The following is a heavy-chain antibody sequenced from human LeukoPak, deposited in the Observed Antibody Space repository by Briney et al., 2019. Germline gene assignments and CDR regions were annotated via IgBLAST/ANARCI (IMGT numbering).Heavy chain of an antibody. J-gene: IGHJ4*02. CDR3: ASVAVLEGATTRASFRRRGYYFDY. V-gene: IGHV1-8*01. Sequence: ASVKVSCKASGYTFTRYGISWVRQAPGQGLEWMGWMNPNSGNTGYAQKFQGRVTMTRNTSISTAYMELSSLRSEDTAVYYCASVAVLEGATTRASFRRRGYYFDYWGQGTLVTVSS. CDR1: GYTFTRYG. D-gene: IGHD1-26*01. CDR2: MNPNSGNT.